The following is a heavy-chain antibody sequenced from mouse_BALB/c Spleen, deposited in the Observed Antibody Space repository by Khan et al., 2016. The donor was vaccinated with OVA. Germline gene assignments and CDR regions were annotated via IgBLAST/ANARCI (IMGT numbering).Heavy chain of an antibody. CDR1: GYSFTDYT. D-gene: IGHD1-1*01. CDR3: ARGNYYGSNSWFPY. V-gene: IGHV1-18*01. J-gene: IGHJ3*01. CDR2: INPYNGFT. Sequence: VQLQQSGPELVKPGASMKISCKPSGYSFTDYTMNWVKQSHGKNLEWIGLINPYNGFTTYNQEFKAKATLTVDKSSSTAYMELLSLTSEDSAVYYCARGNYYGSNSWFPYWGQGTLVTVSA.